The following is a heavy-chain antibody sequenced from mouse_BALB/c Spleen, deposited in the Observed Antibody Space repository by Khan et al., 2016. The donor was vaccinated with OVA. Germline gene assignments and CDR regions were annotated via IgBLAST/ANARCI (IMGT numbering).Heavy chain of an antibody. V-gene: IGHV3-2*02. Sequence: EVQLQESGPGLVKPSQSLSLTCTVTGYSITSDYAWNWIRQFPGNKLEWMGYISYSGRTSYNPSLKSRISITRDTSKNQFFLPLISVTTEDTATYYWARSGTITTVVTTDFDYWGQGTTLTVSS. D-gene: IGHD1-1*01. CDR1: GYSITSDYA. CDR3: ARSGTITTVVTTDFDY. J-gene: IGHJ2*01. CDR2: ISYSGRT.